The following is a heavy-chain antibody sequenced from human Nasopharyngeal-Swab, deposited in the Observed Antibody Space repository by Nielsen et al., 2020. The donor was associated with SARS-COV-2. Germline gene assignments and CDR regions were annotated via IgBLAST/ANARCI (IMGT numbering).Heavy chain of an antibody. D-gene: IGHD5-18*01. CDR2: IYSGGSST. J-gene: IGHJ4*02. CDR3: AKGSYGYDY. V-gene: IGHV3-23*03. Sequence: ESLKISCAASGFTFSSYAMSWVRQAPGKGLEWVSVIYSGGSSTYYADSVKGRFTISRDNSKNTLYLQMNSLRAEDTAVYYCAKGSYGYDYWGQGTLVTVSS. CDR1: GFTFSSYA.